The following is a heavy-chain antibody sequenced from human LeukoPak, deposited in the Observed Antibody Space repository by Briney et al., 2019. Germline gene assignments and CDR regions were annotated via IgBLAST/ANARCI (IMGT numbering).Heavy chain of an antibody. Sequence: MSSQTLSLTCTVSGGSISSDSYYWSWIRQPAGKGLEWMGHIYTSGTTSYNPSLKSRVTISVDTSKNQFSLKLSFLTAADTAVYYCARSFAYRTVFDYRGQGTLVTVSS. CDR2: IYTSGTT. D-gene: IGHD2-21*01. CDR1: GGSISSDSYY. CDR3: ARSFAYRTVFDY. V-gene: IGHV4-61*09. J-gene: IGHJ4*02.